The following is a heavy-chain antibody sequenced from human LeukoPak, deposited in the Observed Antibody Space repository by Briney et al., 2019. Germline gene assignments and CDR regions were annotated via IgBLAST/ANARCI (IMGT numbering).Heavy chain of an antibody. CDR2: IYTSGST. J-gene: IGHJ4*02. CDR1: GGSISSGSYY. Sequence: PSETLSLTCTVSGGSISSGSYYWSWIRQPAGKRLEWIGRIYTSGSTNYNPSLKSRVTISLDTSKDQFSLRLSSATAADTAVYYCARTSSGVTMIWGQGTLVTVSS. V-gene: IGHV4-61*02. CDR3: ARTSSGVTMI. D-gene: IGHD3-22*01.